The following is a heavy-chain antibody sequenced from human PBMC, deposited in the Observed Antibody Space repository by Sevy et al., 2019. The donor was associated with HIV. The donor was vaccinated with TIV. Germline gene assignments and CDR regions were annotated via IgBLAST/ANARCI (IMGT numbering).Heavy chain of an antibody. V-gene: IGHV4-34*01. CDR3: ARADERISYFDY. D-gene: IGHD2-15*01. Sequence: SETLSLTCAVYGGSFSGYYWSWIRQPPGKGLEWIGEINNSGSTNYNPSLKSRVTISVDTSKNQFSLKLSSVTAADTAVYYCARADERISYFDYWGQGTLVTVSS. J-gene: IGHJ4*02. CDR2: INNSGST. CDR1: GGSFSGYY.